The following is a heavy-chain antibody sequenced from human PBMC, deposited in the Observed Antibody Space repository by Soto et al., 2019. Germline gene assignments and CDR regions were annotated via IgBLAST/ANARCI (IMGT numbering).Heavy chain of an antibody. J-gene: IGHJ4*02. V-gene: IGHV3-23*01. CDR1: GFTFSSYA. Sequence: EVQLLESGGGLVQPGGSLRLSCAASGFTFSSYAMSWVRQAPGKGLEWVSAISNGGGSTYYADSVKGRFTISRDNSKNTLYLHMNSLRAEDTAVYYCAKKLTTAGTFDYWGQGTLVTVSS. D-gene: IGHD6-13*01. CDR2: ISNGGGST. CDR3: AKKLTTAGTFDY.